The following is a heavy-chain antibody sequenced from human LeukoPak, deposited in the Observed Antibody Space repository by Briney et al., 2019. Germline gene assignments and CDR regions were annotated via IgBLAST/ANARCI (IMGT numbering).Heavy chain of an antibody. CDR3: ARVGPALPFDY. J-gene: IGHJ4*02. V-gene: IGHV3-30*04. CDR2: ISYDGSNE. CDR1: GFTFSSYV. Sequence: PGGSLRLSCAASGFTFSSYVMHWVRQAPGKGLEWVAIISYDGSNEYYADSVKGRFTISRDNSKNTVYLQMNSLRAEDTAVYYCARVGPALPFDYWGQGTLVTVSS.